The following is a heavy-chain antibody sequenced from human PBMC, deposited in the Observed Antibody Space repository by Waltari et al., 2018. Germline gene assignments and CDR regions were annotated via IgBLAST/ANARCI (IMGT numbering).Heavy chain of an antibody. J-gene: IGHJ4*02. D-gene: IGHD6-19*01. V-gene: IGHV3-23*01. Sequence: EVQLLESGGGLVQPGGSLRLSGAASGFPFTTYAMSWARQAPGQGREWVSAISGGGENTYYADSVRGRFTIARDNSRNTLYLQMRSLRVEDTAVYYCGSGWQIDYWGQGALVTVSS. CDR3: GSGWQIDY. CDR2: ISGGGENT. CDR1: GFPFTTYA.